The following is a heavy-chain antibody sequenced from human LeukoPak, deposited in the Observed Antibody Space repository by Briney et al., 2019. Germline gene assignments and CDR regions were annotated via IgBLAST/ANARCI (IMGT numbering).Heavy chain of an antibody. D-gene: IGHD3-9*01. CDR1: GYTFTSYG. J-gene: IGHJ6*03. CDR3: ARVAARKGDILTGYESYYYYYYMDV. CDR2: ISAYNGNT. V-gene: IGHV1-18*01. Sequence: GASVKVSCKASGYTFTSYGISWVRQAPGQGLEWMGWISAYNGNTNYAQKLQGRVTMTTDTSTSTAYMELRSLRSDDTAVYYCARVAARKGDILTGYESYYYYYYMDVWGKGTTVTISS.